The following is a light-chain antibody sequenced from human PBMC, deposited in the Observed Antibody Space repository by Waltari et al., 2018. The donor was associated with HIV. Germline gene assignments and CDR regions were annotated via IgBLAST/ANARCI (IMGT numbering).Light chain of an antibody. CDR1: QGVLSSSNNKNY. J-gene: IGKJ2*01. CDR3: QQYFTTPPS. CDR2: WAS. Sequence: DIVMTQSPDSLAVSLGERASLTCKSSQGVLSSSNNKNYLAWYRQRPGQPPELLIHWASTRESGVPGRVSGSGSGTDFTLTISSLRPEDVASYYCQQYFTTPPSFGQGTKLQI. V-gene: IGKV4-1*01.